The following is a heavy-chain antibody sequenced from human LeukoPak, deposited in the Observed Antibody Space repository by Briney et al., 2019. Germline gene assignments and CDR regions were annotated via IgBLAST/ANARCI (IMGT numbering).Heavy chain of an antibody. Sequence: GGSLRLSCAASGFTLSNYGMHWVRQAPGKGLEWVAFLRYDGSNKYYADSVKGRFTIFRDNFRDILYLQMNSLRGDDTAMYYCVKENWFDPWGQGTLVTVSS. V-gene: IGHV3-30*02. J-gene: IGHJ5*02. CDR3: VKENWFDP. CDR2: LRYDGSNK. CDR1: GFTLSNYG.